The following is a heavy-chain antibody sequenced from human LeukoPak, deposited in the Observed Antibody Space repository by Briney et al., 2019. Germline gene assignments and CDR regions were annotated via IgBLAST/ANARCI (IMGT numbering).Heavy chain of an antibody. Sequence: PGGSLRLSCAASGFIFSGFWMHWVRQAPGKGLVWVSRINSDGSDTSYADSVKGRFTISRDNAKNTLYLQMNSLRAEDTAVYYCTRGYCSGNNCYSGWFDPWGQGTLVTVSS. J-gene: IGHJ5*02. CDR2: INSDGSDT. CDR3: TRGYCSGNNCYSGWFDP. CDR1: GFIFSGFW. V-gene: IGHV3-74*01. D-gene: IGHD2-15*01.